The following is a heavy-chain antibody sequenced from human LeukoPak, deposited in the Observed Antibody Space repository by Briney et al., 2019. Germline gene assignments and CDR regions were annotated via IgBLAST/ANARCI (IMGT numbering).Heavy chain of an antibody. J-gene: IGHJ4*02. D-gene: IGHD6-19*01. V-gene: IGHV3-23*01. CDR1: GFTFSSYA. Sequence: GGSLRLSCAASGFTFSSYAMSWVRQAPGKGLGWVSAISGSGGSTYYADSVKGRFTISRDNSKNTLYLQMNSLRAEDTAVYYCAKDLESSGTFDYWGQGTLVTVSS. CDR2: ISGSGGST. CDR3: AKDLESSGTFDY.